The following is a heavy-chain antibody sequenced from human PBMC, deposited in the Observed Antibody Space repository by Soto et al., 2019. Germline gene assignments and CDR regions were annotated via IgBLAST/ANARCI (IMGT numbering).Heavy chain of an antibody. J-gene: IGHJ4*02. CDR2: IYTGGDT. Sequence: ESGGGLVQPGGSLRLSCTVSGFTVSSTYVSWVRQSPGEGLEWLSVIYTGGDTFYGDSVKGRFTTSRDTSKNMFFLQMNSLRVEDTAVYYCAKDMPLGYWGQGTLVTVSS. V-gene: IGHV3-66*01. CDR1: GFTVSSTY. D-gene: IGHD2-2*01. CDR3: AKDMPLGY.